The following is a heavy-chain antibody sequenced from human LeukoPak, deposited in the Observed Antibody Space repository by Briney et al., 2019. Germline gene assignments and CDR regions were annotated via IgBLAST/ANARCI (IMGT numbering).Heavy chain of an antibody. CDR1: SYYITTGHY. D-gene: IGHD3-22*01. Sequence: KPSETLSLTCTVSSYYITTGHYWGWIRQPPGKGLEWIANIHHGGSTYYNPSLKSRVTISVDTSKNQFSLKLSSVTAADTAVYYCAGVGGYYRVDYWGQGTLVTVSS. V-gene: IGHV4-38-2*02. CDR3: AGVGGYYRVDY. CDR2: IHHGGST. J-gene: IGHJ4*02.